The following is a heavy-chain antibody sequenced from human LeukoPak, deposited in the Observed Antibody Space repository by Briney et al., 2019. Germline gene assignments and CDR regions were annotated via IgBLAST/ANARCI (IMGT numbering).Heavy chain of an antibody. D-gene: IGHD3-22*01. CDR3: AREAESMIVVVTINWFDP. Sequence: GGSLRLSCAASGFTFSSYAMHWVRQAPAKGLEWVAVISYDGSNKYYADSVKGRFTISRDNSKNTLYLQMNSLRAEDTAVYYCAREAESMIVVVTINWFDPWGQGTLVTVSS. V-gene: IGHV3-30-3*01. CDR1: GFTFSSYA. CDR2: ISYDGSNK. J-gene: IGHJ5*02.